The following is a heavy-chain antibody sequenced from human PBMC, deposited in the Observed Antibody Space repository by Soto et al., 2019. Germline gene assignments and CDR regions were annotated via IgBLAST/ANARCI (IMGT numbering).Heavy chain of an antibody. D-gene: IGHD3-22*01. CDR2: ISGSGGST. CDR1: GFPFSSYA. V-gene: IGHV3-23*01. J-gene: IGHJ4*02. Sequence: SGGSLRLSCAASGFPFSSYAMSWVRQAPGKGLEWVSAISGSGGSTYYADSVKGRFTISRDNSKNTLYLQMNSLRAEDTAVYYCAKTPYYDSSGYLFDYWGQGTLVTVSS. CDR3: AKTPYYDSSGYLFDY.